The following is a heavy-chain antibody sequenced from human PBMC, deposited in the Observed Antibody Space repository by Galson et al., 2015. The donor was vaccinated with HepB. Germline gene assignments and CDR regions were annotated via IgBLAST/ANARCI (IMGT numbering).Heavy chain of an antibody. CDR3: ARPGYSSSWHYYYYGMDV. CDR2: IDPSDSYT. D-gene: IGHD6-13*01. J-gene: IGHJ6*02. Sequence: QSGAEVKKPGESLRISCKGSGYSFTSYWISWVRQMPGKGLEWMGRIDPSDSYTNYSPSFQGHVTISADKSISTAYLQWSSLKASDTAMYYCARPGYSSSWHYYYYGMDVWGQGTTVTVSS. V-gene: IGHV5-10-1*01. CDR1: GYSFTSYW.